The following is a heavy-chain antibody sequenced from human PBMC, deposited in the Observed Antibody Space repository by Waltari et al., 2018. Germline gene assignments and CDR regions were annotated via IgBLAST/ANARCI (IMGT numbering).Heavy chain of an antibody. CDR1: GGSADSHKYS. Sequence: QLQLQESGPGLVKPSETLSLSCHVSGGSADSHKYSWRWLRHSPGRRLEWMGTISSNGIVYHSPPFQSRVTISVDVSRNQFSLNLKSVTAADTAIYYCVKHDRSGPRHPYDYYFMDVWGKGATVTVSS. D-gene: IGHD3-16*01. J-gene: IGHJ6*03. CDR2: ISSNGIV. V-gene: IGHV4-39*01. CDR3: VKHDRSGPRHPYDYYFMDV.